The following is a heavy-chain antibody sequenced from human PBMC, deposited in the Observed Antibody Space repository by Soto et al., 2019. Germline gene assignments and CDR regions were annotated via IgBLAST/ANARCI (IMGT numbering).Heavy chain of an antibody. CDR3: AREPKQNYGSSPWNGGFDS. CDR1: GDSISSPHYY. D-gene: IGHD3-22*01. J-gene: IGHJ4*02. CDR2: IYYTGNN. V-gene: IGHV4-30-4*01. Sequence: ASETLSLTCTVSGDSISSPHYYWTWIRQPPGKGLEWVGYIYYTGNNFYNPALKSRVAMSVDPSTNQFPLKLASVTDADTAVYFCAREPKQNYGSSPWNGGFDSWGPGTLVTVSS.